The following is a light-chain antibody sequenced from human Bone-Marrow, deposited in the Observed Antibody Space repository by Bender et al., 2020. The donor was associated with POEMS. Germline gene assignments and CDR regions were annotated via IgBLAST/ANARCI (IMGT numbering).Light chain of an antibody. V-gene: IGLV3-1*01. Sequence: SYELTQPPSVSVSPGQTASITCSGDKLGHKYACWYQQKPGQSPVLVIYDDSDRPSGIPERFSGSTSGNTAALTISRVEAGDEADYYCQVRQPDSDHVYVFGAGTSVTVL. CDR1: KLGHKY. CDR3: QVRQPDSDHVYV. J-gene: IGLJ1*01. CDR2: DDS.